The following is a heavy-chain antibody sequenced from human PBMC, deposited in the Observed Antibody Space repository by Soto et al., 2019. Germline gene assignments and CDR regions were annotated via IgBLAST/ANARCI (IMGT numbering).Heavy chain of an antibody. CDR1: GGSISSNY. Sequence: SETLSLTCTVSGGSISSNYSTWIRQPPGKGLEWIGYVYNSGSTNYNPPLKSRVTISEDTSKSQFSLKVNSMTAADTAVYYCARYRREAVAGYTLDNWGQGILVTVSS. CDR3: ARYRREAVAGYTLDN. V-gene: IGHV4-59*01. D-gene: IGHD6-13*01. CDR2: VYNSGST. J-gene: IGHJ4*02.